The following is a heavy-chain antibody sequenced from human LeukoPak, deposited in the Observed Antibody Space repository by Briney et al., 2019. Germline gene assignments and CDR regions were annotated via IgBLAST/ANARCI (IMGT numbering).Heavy chain of an antibody. CDR3: ARDGVGATSFDY. V-gene: IGHV3-33*08. Sequence: TGGSLRLSCAASGFTFSSYGMHWVRQAPGKGLEWVTVIWHDGSNENYADSVKGRFTISRDDSKNTLYLQMNSLRADDTALYYCARDGVGATSFDYWGQGTLVTVSS. CDR2: IWHDGSNE. J-gene: IGHJ4*02. D-gene: IGHD1-26*01. CDR1: GFTFSSYG.